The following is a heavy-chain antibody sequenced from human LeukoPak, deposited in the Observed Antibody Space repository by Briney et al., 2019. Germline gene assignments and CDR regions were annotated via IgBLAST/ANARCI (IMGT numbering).Heavy chain of an antibody. V-gene: IGHV4-59*01. Sequence: SETLSLTCTVSGGSISSYYWSWIRQPPGKGLEWLGYIYYSGSTNYNPSLKSRVTISVDTSKNQFSLKLSSVTAADTAVYYCARDVGSSDWYFDLWGRGTLVTVSS. CDR3: ARDVGSSDWYFDL. D-gene: IGHD6-6*01. CDR2: IYYSGST. CDR1: GGSISSYY. J-gene: IGHJ2*01.